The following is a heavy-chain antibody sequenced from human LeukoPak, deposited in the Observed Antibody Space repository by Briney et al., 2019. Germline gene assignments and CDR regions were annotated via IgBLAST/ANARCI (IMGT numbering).Heavy chain of an antibody. CDR3: AKGQMATILGFDS. V-gene: IGHV3-48*01. D-gene: IGHD5-24*01. Sequence: GGSLRLSCAASGFTFSSYSMNWVRQAPGKGLEWVSYISSSSSTIYYADSVKGRFTISRDNAKNSLYLQMNSLRAEDSALYYCAKGQMATILGFDSWGQGALVTVSS. J-gene: IGHJ4*02. CDR1: GFTFSSYS. CDR2: ISSSSSTI.